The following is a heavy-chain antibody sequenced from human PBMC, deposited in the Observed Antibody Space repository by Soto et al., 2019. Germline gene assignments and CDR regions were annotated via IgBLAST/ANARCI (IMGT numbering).Heavy chain of an antibody. Sequence: GGSLRLSCAASGFTFSSYAMHWVRQAPGKGLEWVAVISYDGSNKYYADSVKGRFTISRDNSKNTLYLQMNSLRAEDTAVYYCVRPRIVGARGDFQHWGQGTLVTVSS. D-gene: IGHD1-26*01. CDR1: GFTFSSYA. V-gene: IGHV3-30-3*01. CDR3: VRPRIVGARGDFQH. J-gene: IGHJ1*01. CDR2: ISYDGSNK.